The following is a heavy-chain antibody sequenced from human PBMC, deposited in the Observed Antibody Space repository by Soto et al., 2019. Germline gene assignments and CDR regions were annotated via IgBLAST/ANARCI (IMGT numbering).Heavy chain of an antibody. D-gene: IGHD6-19*01. CDR1: GFTVSGNY. V-gene: IGHV3-66*01. CDR3: ARDRAVAGSRFFDY. CDR2: IYSGGST. J-gene: IGHJ4*02. Sequence: GGSLRLSCAASGFTVSGNYMGWVRQAPGKGLEWVSVIYSGGSTYYADSVKGRFTISRDNSKNTLYLQVNSLRADDTAVYYCARDRAVAGSRFFDYWGQGTLVTSPQ.